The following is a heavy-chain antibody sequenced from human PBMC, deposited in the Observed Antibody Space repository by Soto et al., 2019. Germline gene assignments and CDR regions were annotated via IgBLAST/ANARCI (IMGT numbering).Heavy chain of an antibody. CDR3: SRNLRPVAPPGAF. CDR1: RVTFNSYA. V-gene: IGHV3-23*01. J-gene: IGHJ4*02. D-gene: IGHD2-2*01. CDR2: INGGSTT. Sequence: GSMSIACAASRVTFNSYAMSWVRKDPGKGLEWVTAINGGSTTYYADSVKGRFTISRDNSKNTLYLQMNSLKTEDTAVYYCSRNLRPVAPPGAFWGQGTPVPVFS.